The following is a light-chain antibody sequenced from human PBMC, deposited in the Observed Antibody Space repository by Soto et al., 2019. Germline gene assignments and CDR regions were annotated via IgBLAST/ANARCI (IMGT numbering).Light chain of an antibody. CDR3: TSYTTSSTHWV. CDR1: SSDVGCYNY. Sequence: QSALPQPASVSGSPGQSITISCTGTSSDVGCYNYVSWYQQHPGKAPKLMIYEVSNRPSGVSNRFSGSKSGNTATLTISGLQAEDEADYYCTSYTTSSTHWVFGGGTKLTVL. V-gene: IGLV2-14*01. CDR2: EVS. J-gene: IGLJ3*02.